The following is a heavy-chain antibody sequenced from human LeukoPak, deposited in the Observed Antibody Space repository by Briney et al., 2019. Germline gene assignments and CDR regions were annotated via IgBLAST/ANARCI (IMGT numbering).Heavy chain of an antibody. Sequence: GASVKVSCKASGYTFTSYGISWVRQAPGQGLEWMGWISAYNGNTNYAQKLQGRVTMTTDTSTSTAYMELRSLRSDDTAVYYCARGRQQWLVGGAFDIWGQGTMVTVSS. D-gene: IGHD6-19*01. V-gene: IGHV1-18*01. J-gene: IGHJ3*02. CDR3: ARGRQQWLVGGAFDI. CDR2: ISAYNGNT. CDR1: GYTFTSYG.